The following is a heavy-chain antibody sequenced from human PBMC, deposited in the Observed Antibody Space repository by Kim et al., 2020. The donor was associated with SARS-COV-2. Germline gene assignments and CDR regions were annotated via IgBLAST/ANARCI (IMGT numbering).Heavy chain of an antibody. Sequence: GGSLRLSCAASGFTFSGSAMHWVRQASGKGLEWVGQIRNKVNSHATIYGASVKGRFTISRDDSKNTAYPQMNSLETEDTAVYYCTRGHCSGGGCDSVGNMDVWGQGTTVIVSS. CDR3: TRGHCSGGGCDSVGNMDV. D-gene: IGHD2-15*01. CDR2: IRNKVNSHAT. J-gene: IGHJ6*02. V-gene: IGHV3-73*01. CDR1: GFTFSGSA.